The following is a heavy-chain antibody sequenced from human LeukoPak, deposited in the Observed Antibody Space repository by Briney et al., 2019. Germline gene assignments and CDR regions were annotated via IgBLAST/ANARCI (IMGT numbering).Heavy chain of an antibody. CDR2: IIPIFGTA. J-gene: IGHJ3*02. CDR1: GGTFSSYA. Sequence: SVKVSCKASGGTFSSYAISWVRQAPGQGLEWMGGIIPIFGTANYAQKFQGRVTITADESTSTAYMELSSLRSEDTAVYYCARSLRTGAPNDAAFDIWGQGTMVAVSS. V-gene: IGHV1-69*13. CDR3: ARSLRTGAPNDAAFDI. D-gene: IGHD1-1*01.